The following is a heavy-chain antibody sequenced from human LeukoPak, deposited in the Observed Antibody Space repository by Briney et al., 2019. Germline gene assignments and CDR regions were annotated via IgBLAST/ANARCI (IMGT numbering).Heavy chain of an antibody. Sequence: PGGSLRLSCAASGFTFSSYWMHWVRQAPGKGLVWVSRINSNGSSTSYADSVKGRFTISRDNAKNTLYLQMNSLRAEDTAVYYCARAPNDVVSPHFDLWGRGTLVTVSS. CDR1: GFTFSSYW. D-gene: IGHD2-21*01. V-gene: IGHV3-74*01. CDR3: ARAPNDVVSPHFDL. CDR2: INSNGSST. J-gene: IGHJ2*01.